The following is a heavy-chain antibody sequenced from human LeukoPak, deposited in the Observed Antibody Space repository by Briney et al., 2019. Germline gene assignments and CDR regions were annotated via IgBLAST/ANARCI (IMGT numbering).Heavy chain of an antibody. CDR1: GFTSSRYE. J-gene: IGHJ3*02. CDR3: AGVLVVLIREGDAFDI. V-gene: IGHV3-48*03. Sequence: GGSPRLSCAASGFTSSRYEMNWVRQAPGKGLEWVSYISSRGRTIYSADSVKGRFTISRDKGKNSMYLQMNSLKAEDTAVYYCAGVLVVLIREGDAFDIWGQGTKVTVCS. CDR2: ISSRGRTI. D-gene: IGHD2-15*01.